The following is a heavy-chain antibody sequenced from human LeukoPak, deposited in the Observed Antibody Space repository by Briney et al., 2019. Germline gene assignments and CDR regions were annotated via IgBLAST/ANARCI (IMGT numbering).Heavy chain of an antibody. D-gene: IGHD7-27*01. V-gene: IGHV3-23*01. Sequence: GGSLRLSCAASGFIFSHYGMSWVRQAPGKVLEWVSGITRRGATYYADSLKGRFTISRDNSKNMVWRLINSPTAEDRATYYCAKEGNWARFEAWGQGTLVSVSS. CDR3: AKEGNWARFEA. CDR2: ITRRGAT. CDR1: GFIFSHYG. J-gene: IGHJ5*02.